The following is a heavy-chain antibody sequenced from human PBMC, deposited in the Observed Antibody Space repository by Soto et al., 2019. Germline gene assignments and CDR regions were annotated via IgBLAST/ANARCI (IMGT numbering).Heavy chain of an antibody. CDR3: AREAGGIVVVIEYYFDY. Sequence: EVQLVESGGGLVQPGGSLRLSCAASGFTFSSYWMSWVRQAPGKGLEWVANIKQDGSEKYYVDSVKGRFTISRDNAKNSLYLQMNSLRAEDTAVYYCAREAGGIVVVIEYYFDYWGQGTLVTVSS. CDR1: GFTFSSYW. J-gene: IGHJ4*02. D-gene: IGHD3-22*01. V-gene: IGHV3-7*05. CDR2: IKQDGSEK.